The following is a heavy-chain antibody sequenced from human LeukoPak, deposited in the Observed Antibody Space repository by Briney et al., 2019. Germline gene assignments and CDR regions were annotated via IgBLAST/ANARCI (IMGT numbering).Heavy chain of an antibody. V-gene: IGHV3-20*04. CDR2: INWNGAST. D-gene: IGHD3-10*01. Sequence: RPGGSLRLSCAASRFTFDDYGMSWVRQAPGKGLEWVSSINWNGASTDYVDSVKGRFTVSRDNAKNSLYLQMNSLRAEDTAVYYCARDLLLWFGEVTRPGYFDYWGQGTLVTVSS. J-gene: IGHJ4*02. CDR1: RFTFDDYG. CDR3: ARDLLLWFGEVTRPGYFDY.